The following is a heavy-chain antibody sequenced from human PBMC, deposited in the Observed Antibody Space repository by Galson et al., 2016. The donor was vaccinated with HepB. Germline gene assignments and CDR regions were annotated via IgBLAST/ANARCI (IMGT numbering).Heavy chain of an antibody. J-gene: IGHJ4*02. CDR3: AKELVGSGSYYHALDY. D-gene: IGHD3-10*01. V-gene: IGHV3-23*01. Sequence: SLRLSCAASGFSFTSYAMSWVRQAPGRGLEWVSAITGPGAHTYYANSVRGRFTISRDSSKNTLYLEMNSLSAEDTAVYYCAKELVGSGSYYHALDYWGQGTLVTVSS. CDR1: GFSFTSYA. CDR2: ITGPGAHT.